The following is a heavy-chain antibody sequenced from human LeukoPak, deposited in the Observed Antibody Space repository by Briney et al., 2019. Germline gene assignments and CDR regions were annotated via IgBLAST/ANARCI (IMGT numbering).Heavy chain of an antibody. CDR3: ARVSSIAPRGYFDF. V-gene: IGHV3-64*01. Sequence: GGSLRLSCAATGFTFSSYAIHWVRQAPGKGLEYVSSISSNGGSTDYANSVKGRFTISRDNSKNTLYLQMGSLRTEDMAVYYCARVSSIAPRGYFDFWGQGTLVTVSS. D-gene: IGHD6-6*01. CDR1: GFTFSSYA. CDR2: ISSNGGST. J-gene: IGHJ4*02.